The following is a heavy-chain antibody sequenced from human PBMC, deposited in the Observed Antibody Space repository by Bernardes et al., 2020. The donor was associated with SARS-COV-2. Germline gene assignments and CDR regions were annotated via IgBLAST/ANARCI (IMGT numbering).Heavy chain of an antibody. J-gene: IGHJ2*01. CDR1: GDSISSGYNY. D-gene: IGHD2-21*01. V-gene: IGHV4-30-4*08. Sequence: SETLSLTCTVSGDSISSGYNYWSWIRQPPGKGLEWIGNIFYTGSTYYNASLKSRVTISLDTPKNQISLNLRSVTAADTAAYYCARVPGGDSVYYFDLWGRGTLVTVSS. CDR2: IFYTGST. CDR3: ARVPGGDSVYYFDL.